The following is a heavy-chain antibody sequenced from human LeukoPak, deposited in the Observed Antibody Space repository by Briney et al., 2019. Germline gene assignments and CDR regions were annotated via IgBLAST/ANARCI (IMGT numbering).Heavy chain of an antibody. CDR2: ILSDGSKE. Sequence: GGSLRLSCAASGFTFSSYGMHWVRQAPGKGLEWVAVILSDGSKEFYADSVKGRFTISRDNSKNTVYLQMSSLRTEDTAVYFCAQDVPIERVPGVGPGSWGQGTLVTVSS. J-gene: IGHJ5*02. CDR3: AQDVPIERVPGVGPGS. D-gene: IGHD2-8*01. V-gene: IGHV3-30*02. CDR1: GFTFSSYG.